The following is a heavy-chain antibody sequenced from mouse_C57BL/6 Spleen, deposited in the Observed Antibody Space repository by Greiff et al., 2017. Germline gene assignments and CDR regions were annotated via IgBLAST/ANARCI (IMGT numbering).Heavy chain of an antibody. CDR2: IYPGDGDT. CDR3: ARCDGYYQYYYAMDY. CDR1: GYAFSSYW. V-gene: IGHV1-80*01. J-gene: IGHJ4*01. Sequence: QVQLQQSGAELVKPGASVKISCKASGYAFSSYWMNWVKQRPGKGLEWIGQIYPGDGDTNYNGKFKGKATLTADKSSSTAYMQLSSLNSEDSAVYFCARCDGYYQYYYAMDYWGQGTSVTVSS. D-gene: IGHD2-3*01.